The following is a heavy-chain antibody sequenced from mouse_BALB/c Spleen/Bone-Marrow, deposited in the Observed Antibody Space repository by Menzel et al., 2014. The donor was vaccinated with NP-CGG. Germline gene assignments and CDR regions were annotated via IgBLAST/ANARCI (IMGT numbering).Heavy chain of an antibody. V-gene: IGHV3-6*02. CDR2: ISYDGSN. CDR1: GYSITSGYY. CDR3: AGYDEAWFGY. Sequence: EVQLQQSGPGLVKPSQSLSLTCSVTGYSITSGYYWNWIRQFPGNKLEWMGYISYDGSNNYNPSLKNRISITRDTSKNQFFLKLNSVTTEDTATYYCAGYDEAWFGYWGQGTLVTVSA. D-gene: IGHD2-14*01. J-gene: IGHJ3*01.